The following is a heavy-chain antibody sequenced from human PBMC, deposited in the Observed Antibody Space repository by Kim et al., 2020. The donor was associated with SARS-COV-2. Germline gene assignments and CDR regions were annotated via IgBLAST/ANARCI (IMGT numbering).Heavy chain of an antibody. Sequence: SETLSLTCTVSGGSISSSSYYWGWIRQPPGKGLEWIGSIYYSGSTYYNPSLKSRVTISVHTSKNQFSLKLSSGTAADTAVYYCATEIYGDGKIYGMDVWGQGTTVTVSS. D-gene: IGHD4-17*01. CDR3: ATEIYGDGKIYGMDV. V-gene: IGHV4-39*07. J-gene: IGHJ6*02. CDR2: IYYSGST. CDR1: GGSISSSSYY.